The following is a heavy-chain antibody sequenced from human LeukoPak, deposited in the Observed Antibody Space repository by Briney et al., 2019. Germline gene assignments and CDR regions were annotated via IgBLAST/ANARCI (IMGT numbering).Heavy chain of an antibody. D-gene: IGHD1-26*01. V-gene: IGHV1-2*02. Sequence: ASVKVSCKASGYTFTGYYMHWVRQAPGQGLEWMGWINPNSGGTNYAQKFQGRVTMTRDTSISTAYMELSRLRSDDTAVYYCARDQIVGATPPDYWGQGTLVTVSS. CDR1: GYTFTGYY. CDR2: INPNSGGT. J-gene: IGHJ4*02. CDR3: ARDQIVGATPPDY.